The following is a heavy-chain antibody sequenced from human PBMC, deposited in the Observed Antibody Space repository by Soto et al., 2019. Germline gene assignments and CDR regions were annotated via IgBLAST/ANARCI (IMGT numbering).Heavy chain of an antibody. CDR2: IYPGDSDT. V-gene: IGHV5-51*01. J-gene: IGHJ5*02. CDR3: ARGTNYDFWSGYLNNWFDP. CDR1: GYSFTSYW. D-gene: IGHD3-3*01. Sequence: PGESLKISCKGSGYSFTSYWIGWVRQMPGKGLEWMGIIYPGDSDTRYSPSFQGQVTISADKSISTAYLQWSSLKASDTAMYYCARGTNYDFWSGYLNNWFDPWGQGTLVTVSS.